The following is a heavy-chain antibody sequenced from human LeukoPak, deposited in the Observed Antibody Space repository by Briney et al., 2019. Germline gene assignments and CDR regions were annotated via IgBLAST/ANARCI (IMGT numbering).Heavy chain of an antibody. CDR1: GFTFSSYS. J-gene: IGHJ5*02. D-gene: IGHD3-3*01. CDR2: ISSRSYI. V-gene: IGHV3-21*01. CDR3: ARVYSTIFGVVRNWLDP. Sequence: GGSLRLSCAASGFTFSSYSMNWVRQAPGKGLEWVSSISSRSYIYYADSVKGRFTISRDNAKNSLYLQMNSLRAEDTAVYYCARVYSTIFGVVRNWLDPWGQGTLVTVSS.